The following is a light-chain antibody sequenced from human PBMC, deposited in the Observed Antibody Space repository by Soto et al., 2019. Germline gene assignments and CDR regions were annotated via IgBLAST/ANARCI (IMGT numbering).Light chain of an antibody. CDR2: DVT. Sequence: QSALTQPASVSGSPGQSITISCTGTSSDVGTYNYVSWYQQYPGKAPKLLIFDVTNRPSGVSNRFSGSKSGTTASLTISGLQAEDEADYYCGSYTSSSSYVFGSGTKLTVL. CDR1: SSDVGTYNY. V-gene: IGLV2-14*03. CDR3: GSYTSSSSYV. J-gene: IGLJ1*01.